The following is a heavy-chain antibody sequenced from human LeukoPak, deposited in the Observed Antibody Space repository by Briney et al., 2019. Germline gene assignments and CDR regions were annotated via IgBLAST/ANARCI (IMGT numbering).Heavy chain of an antibody. D-gene: IGHD2-15*01. Sequence: SETLSLTCTVSGGSISSYYWSWIRQPPGKGLEWIGYNYYSGSTNYNPSLKSRVTISVDTSKNQFSLKLSSVTAADTAVYYCARAVVAATRYYYGMDVWGQGTTVTVSS. V-gene: IGHV4-59*08. J-gene: IGHJ6*02. CDR2: NYYSGST. CDR1: GGSISSYY. CDR3: ARAVVAATRYYYGMDV.